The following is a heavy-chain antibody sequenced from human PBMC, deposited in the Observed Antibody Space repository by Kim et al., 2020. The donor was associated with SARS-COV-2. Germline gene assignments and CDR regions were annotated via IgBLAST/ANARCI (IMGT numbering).Heavy chain of an antibody. V-gene: IGHV3-11*05. Sequence: KGRFTISRDNAKNSLYLQMNSLRAEDTAVYYCARAAESNYDSSGYYSFDYWGQGTLVTVSS. CDR3: ARAAESNYDSSGYYSFDY. J-gene: IGHJ4*02. D-gene: IGHD3-22*01.